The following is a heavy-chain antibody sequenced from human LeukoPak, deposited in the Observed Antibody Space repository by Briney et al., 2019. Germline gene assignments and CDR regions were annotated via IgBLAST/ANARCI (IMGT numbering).Heavy chain of an antibody. CDR2: ISGSGSNT. D-gene: IGHD1-26*01. Sequence: PGGSLRLSCAASGFTFSSYAMSWVRQAPGKGLEWVSDISGSGSNTYYADSVKGRFTISRDNSKNTLYLQMNSLRVEDTAVYYCAKKYSTRLDPWGQGTLVTVSS. CDR1: GFTFSSYA. V-gene: IGHV3-23*01. CDR3: AKKYSTRLDP. J-gene: IGHJ5*02.